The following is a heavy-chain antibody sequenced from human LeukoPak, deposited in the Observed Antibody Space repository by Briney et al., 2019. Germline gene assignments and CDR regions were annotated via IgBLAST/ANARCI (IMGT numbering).Heavy chain of an antibody. CDR1: GYPFTVHI. CDR3: TRPEYKYGYVLDY. CDR2: INPDTGGT. Sequence: GAAVKVSCKASGYPFTVHIMHLVRQAPGQGLEWMGWINPDTGGTNYAQNFQGRVTMTRDTSISTAYMELTRLTSDDPAVYYCTRPEYKYGYVLDYWGEGTLVTVSS. D-gene: IGHD5-18*01. V-gene: IGHV1-2*02. J-gene: IGHJ4*02.